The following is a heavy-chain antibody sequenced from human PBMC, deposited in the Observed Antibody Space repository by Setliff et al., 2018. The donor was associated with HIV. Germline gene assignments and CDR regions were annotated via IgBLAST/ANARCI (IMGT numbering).Heavy chain of an antibody. CDR2: ISHGGSSGST. V-gene: IGHV4-34*01. J-gene: IGHJ5*02. D-gene: IGHD1-26*01. CDR1: GGSFSGYY. CDR3: AGSMGATKGSWFEP. Sequence: PSETLSLTCAVYGGSFSGYYWTWIRQPPGKGLEWVGEISHGGSSGSTNSNPSLESRVTTSIDPSKNQISLKLRSVTAADTALYYCAGSMGATKGSWFEPWGQGTLVTVSS.